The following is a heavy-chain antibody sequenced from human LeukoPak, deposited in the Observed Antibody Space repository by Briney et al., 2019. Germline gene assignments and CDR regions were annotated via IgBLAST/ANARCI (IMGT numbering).Heavy chain of an antibody. Sequence: SVKVSCKASGDTFSSYAISWVRQAPGQGLEWMGGIIPIFGTANYAQKFQGRVTITADESTSTAYMELSSLRSEDTAVYYCARGRGGYSYGYEPPTDYWGQGTLVTVSS. CDR3: ARGRGGYSYGYEPPTDY. J-gene: IGHJ4*02. CDR2: IIPIFGTA. CDR1: GDTFSSYA. V-gene: IGHV1-69*01. D-gene: IGHD5-18*01.